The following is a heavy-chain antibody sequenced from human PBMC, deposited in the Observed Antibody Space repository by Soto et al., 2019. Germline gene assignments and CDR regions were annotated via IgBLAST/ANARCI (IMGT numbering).Heavy chain of an antibody. Sequence: GGSLRLSCAASGFTFSSYSMNWVRQAPGKGLEWVSSISSSSSYIYYADSVKGRFTISRDNAKISLYLQMNSLRAEDTAVYYCARDLYSSSARYFDYWGQGTLVTVSS. CDR1: GFTFSSYS. D-gene: IGHD6-6*01. V-gene: IGHV3-21*01. CDR3: ARDLYSSSARYFDY. J-gene: IGHJ4*02. CDR2: ISSSSSYI.